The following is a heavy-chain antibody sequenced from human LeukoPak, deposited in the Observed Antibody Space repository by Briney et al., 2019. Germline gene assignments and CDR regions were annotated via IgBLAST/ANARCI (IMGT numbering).Heavy chain of an antibody. D-gene: IGHD6-19*01. J-gene: IGHJ4*02. CDR3: AKSIAVAGTSGVGHYFDY. Sequence: PGGSLRLSCAASGFTFSSYAMSWVRQAPGKGLEWVSAISGSGGSTYYADSVKGRVTISRDNSKNLMYLQMHSMRAEDTAVYYCAKSIAVAGTSGVGHYFDYWGQGTLVTVSS. CDR1: GFTFSSYA. CDR2: ISGSGGST. V-gene: IGHV3-23*01.